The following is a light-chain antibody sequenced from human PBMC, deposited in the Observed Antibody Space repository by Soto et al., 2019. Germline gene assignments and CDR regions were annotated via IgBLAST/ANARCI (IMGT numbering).Light chain of an antibody. CDR1: SSNIGSNT. CDR3: AAWDDSLNAVV. V-gene: IGLV1-44*01. CDR2: SNN. Sequence: VLTQPPSASGTPGQRVTISCSGSSSNIGSNTVNWYQQLPGTAPKLLIYSNNQRPSGVPDRFSGSKSGTSASLAISGLQSEDEADYYCAAWDDSLNAVVFGGGTKVTVL. J-gene: IGLJ2*01.